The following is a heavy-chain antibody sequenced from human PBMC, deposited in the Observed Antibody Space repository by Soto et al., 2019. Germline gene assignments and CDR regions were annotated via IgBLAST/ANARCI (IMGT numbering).Heavy chain of an antibody. CDR2: GSWNGSRT. Sequence: GGSLRLSGAAAGFTFSNSDRNWGDQARGKGLEWVSGGSWNGSRTHYSDSSKARFILYRDNSRNTLYLQPNSLRDEATAVYYCASSPSYPSTGYYYEVRGAAFDIWGQGTMVTVSS. V-gene: IGHV3-35*01. J-gene: IGHJ3*02. CDR1: GFTFSNSD. D-gene: IGHD3-22*01. CDR3: ASSPSYPSTGYYYEVRGAAFDI.